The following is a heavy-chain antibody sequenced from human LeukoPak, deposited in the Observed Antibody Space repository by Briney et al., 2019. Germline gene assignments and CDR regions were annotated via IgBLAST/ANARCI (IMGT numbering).Heavy chain of an antibody. J-gene: IGHJ4*02. CDR3: ARLFWGCSSTSCGDY. Sequence: SQTLSLTCTVSGGSISTGGYYWSWIRLHPGKGLEWIGHIYHSGTAYYNPSLRSRITISLDTSKNLFSLKLTSVTAADTAVYYCARLFWGCSSTSCGDYWGQGTLVTVSS. V-gene: IGHV4-31*03. D-gene: IGHD2-2*01. CDR2: IYHSGTA. CDR1: GGSISTGGYY.